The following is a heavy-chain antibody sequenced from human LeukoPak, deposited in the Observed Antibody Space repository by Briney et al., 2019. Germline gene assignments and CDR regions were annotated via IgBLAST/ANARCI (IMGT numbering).Heavy chain of an antibody. CDR2: ISGSGGST. CDR1: GFTFSSYA. CDR3: AILPGYSSGWYEVNY. Sequence: GGSLRLSCAASGFTFSSYAMSWVRQAPGKGLEWVSGISGSGGSTYYADSVKGRFTISRDNSRSTLYLQMNSPRAEDTAVYYCAILPGYSSGWYEVNYWGQGTLVTVSS. D-gene: IGHD6-13*01. J-gene: IGHJ4*02. V-gene: IGHV3-23*01.